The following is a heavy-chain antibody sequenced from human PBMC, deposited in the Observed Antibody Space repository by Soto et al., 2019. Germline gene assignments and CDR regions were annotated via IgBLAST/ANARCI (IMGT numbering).Heavy chain of an antibody. CDR2: IYYSGST. D-gene: IGHD1-26*01. Sequence: PETLSLTCTVSGGSISSSSYYWGWIRQPPGKGLEWIGSIYYSGSTYYNPSLKSRVTISVDTSKNQFSLKLSSVTAADTAVYYGARHSGSYYYYYYYGMDVWGQGTTVTVSS. CDR1: GGSISSSSYY. J-gene: IGHJ6*02. V-gene: IGHV4-39*01. CDR3: ARHSGSYYYYYYYGMDV.